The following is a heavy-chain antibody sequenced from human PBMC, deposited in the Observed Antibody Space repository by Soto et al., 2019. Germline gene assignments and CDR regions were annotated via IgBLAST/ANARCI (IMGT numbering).Heavy chain of an antibody. V-gene: IGHV4-30-4*01. CDR2: IYYSGST. CDR3: SCSSGYLVSYFDY. CDR1: GGSISSGDYY. Sequence: PSETLSLTCTVSGGSISSGDYYWSWIRQPPGKGLEWIGYIYYSGSTYYNPSLKSRVTISVDTSKNQFSLKLSSVTAADTAVYYCSCSSGYLVSYFDYWGQGTLVTVSS. J-gene: IGHJ4*02. D-gene: IGHD3-22*01.